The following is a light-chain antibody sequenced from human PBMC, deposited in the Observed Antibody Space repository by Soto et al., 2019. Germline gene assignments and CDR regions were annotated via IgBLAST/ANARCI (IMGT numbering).Light chain of an antibody. V-gene: IGKV3D-15*01. CDR3: QQYNSYWT. Sequence: EIVMTQSPATLSVSPGERATLSCRASQSVSTNLAWYQQKPGQAPRLLIYDASSRATGIPDRFSGSGSGTDFTLTISRLEPEDFATYYCQQYNSYWTFGQGTKVDIK. CDR1: QSVSTN. J-gene: IGKJ1*01. CDR2: DAS.